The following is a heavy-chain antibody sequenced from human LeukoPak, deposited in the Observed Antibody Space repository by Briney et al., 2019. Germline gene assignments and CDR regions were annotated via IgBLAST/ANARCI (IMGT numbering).Heavy chain of an antibody. J-gene: IGHJ4*02. Sequence: GGSLRLSCAASGFTFSGSPILWVRQASGKGLEWVGRIRSKADNYATAYAASVQGRCTISRDDSKSTAYLQLNSLKTEDTAVYYCTQSNYWGQGALVTVSS. CDR3: TQSNY. CDR2: IRSKADNYAT. V-gene: IGHV3-73*01. CDR1: GFTFSGSP.